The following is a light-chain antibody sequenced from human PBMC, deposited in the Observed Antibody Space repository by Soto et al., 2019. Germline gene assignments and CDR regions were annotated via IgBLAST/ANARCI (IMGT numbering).Light chain of an antibody. V-gene: IGKV1-5*03. Sequence: DIQMTQSPSTLSASVGDRVTITCRASQSISSWLAWYQQKPGKAPNLLIYKASSLESGVPSRFSGSGSGTESTLTSSSLQPDDFATYYCQQYNSYPLTFGGGTKVEIK. CDR1: QSISSW. CDR3: QQYNSYPLT. CDR2: KAS. J-gene: IGKJ4*01.